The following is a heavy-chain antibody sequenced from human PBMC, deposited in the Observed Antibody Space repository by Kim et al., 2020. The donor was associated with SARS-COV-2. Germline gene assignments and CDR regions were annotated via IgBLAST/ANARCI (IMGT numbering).Heavy chain of an antibody. CDR3: ARLPGDSSGYYYLWNLRETSLFDY. CDR1: GGSISSSSYY. J-gene: IGHJ4*02. V-gene: IGHV4-39*01. D-gene: IGHD3-22*01. CDR2: IYYSGST. Sequence: SETLSLTCTVSGGSISSSSYYWGWIRQPPGKGLEWIGSIYYSGSTYYNPSLKSRVTISVDTSKNQFSLKLSSVTAADTAVYYCARLPGDSSGYYYLWNLRETSLFDYWGQGTLVTVSS.